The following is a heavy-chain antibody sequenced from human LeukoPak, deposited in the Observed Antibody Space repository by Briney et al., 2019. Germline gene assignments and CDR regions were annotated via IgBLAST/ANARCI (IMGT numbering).Heavy chain of an antibody. V-gene: IGHV4-31*03. J-gene: IGHJ3*02. Sequence: SETLSLTCTVSGGSISSGGYYWSWIRQHPGKGLEWIGYIYYSGSTYYNPSLKSRVTISVDTSKNQFSLKLCSVTAADTAVYYCARDRDGGNHDAFDIWGQGTMVTVSS. CDR1: GGSISSGGYY. D-gene: IGHD4-23*01. CDR3: ARDRDGGNHDAFDI. CDR2: IYYSGST.